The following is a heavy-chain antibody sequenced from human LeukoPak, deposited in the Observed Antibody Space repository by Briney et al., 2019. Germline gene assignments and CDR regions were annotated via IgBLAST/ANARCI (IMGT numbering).Heavy chain of an antibody. CDR1: GFTFSSYW. V-gene: IGHV3-7*01. CDR3: ARPRGMAPDWYFDL. Sequence: PGGSLRLSCAASGFTFSSYWMSWVRQAPGKGLEWVANIKQDGSEKYYVDSVKGRFTISRDNAKNSLYLQMNSLRAEDTAVYYCARPRGMAPDWYFDLWGRGTLVTVSS. D-gene: IGHD5-24*01. CDR2: IKQDGSEK. J-gene: IGHJ2*01.